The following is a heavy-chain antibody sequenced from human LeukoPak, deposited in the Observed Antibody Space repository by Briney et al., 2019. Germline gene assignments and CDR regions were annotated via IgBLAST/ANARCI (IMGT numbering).Heavy chain of an antibody. CDR3: ARFRTTVVKFEDYYFDY. CDR1: GFTFSSFA. Sequence: PGGSLRLSCAASGFTFSSFAMSWVRQTPGKGLEWVSAISGSGGRTYYADSVKGRFTISRDNFKSTLYLQMNSLRAEDTAVYYCARFRTTVVKFEDYYFDYWGQGTLVTVSS. CDR2: ISGSGGRT. D-gene: IGHD4-23*01. J-gene: IGHJ4*02. V-gene: IGHV3-23*01.